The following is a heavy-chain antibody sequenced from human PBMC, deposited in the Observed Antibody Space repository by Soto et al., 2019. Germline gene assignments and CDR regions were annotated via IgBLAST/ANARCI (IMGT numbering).Heavy chain of an antibody. CDR2: INAGNGNT. Sequence: GASVKVSCKASGYTFTSYAMHCVRQAPEQRLEWMGWINAGNGNTKYSQKFQGRVTITRDTSASTAYMELSSLRSEDTAVYYCASGGDIVVVVAATKKYYYGMDVWGQGTTVTVSS. CDR3: ASGGDIVVVVAATKKYYYGMDV. CDR1: GYTFTSYA. V-gene: IGHV1-3*01. D-gene: IGHD2-15*01. J-gene: IGHJ6*02.